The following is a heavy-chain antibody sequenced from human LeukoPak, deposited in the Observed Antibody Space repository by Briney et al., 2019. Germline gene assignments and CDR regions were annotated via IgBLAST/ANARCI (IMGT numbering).Heavy chain of an antibody. V-gene: IGHV3-11*04. CDR3: ARGFWSTYYDFWSADRYYFDY. J-gene: IGHJ4*02. CDR2: ISSSGSTI. CDR1: GFTFSDYY. D-gene: IGHD3-3*01. Sequence: GGSLRLSCAASGFTFSDYYMSWIRQAPGKGLEWVSYISSSGSTIYYADSVKGRFTISRDNAKNSLYLQMNRLGAEDTAVYYCARGFWSTYYDFWSADRYYFDYWGQGTLVTVSS.